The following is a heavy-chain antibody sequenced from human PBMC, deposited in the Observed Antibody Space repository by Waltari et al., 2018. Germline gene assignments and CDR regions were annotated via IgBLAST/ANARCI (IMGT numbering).Heavy chain of an antibody. CDR2: IDSSGSS. Sequence: QVQLQESGPGLVKPSETLSLTCTVSGGSVSSTYWSWIRPPPGKGLEWIGYIDSSGSSNYNPSLKSRVTISVDTSKNQFSLKLNSVTAADTAVYYCARVLRSAWGVWFDPWGPGTLVIVSS. CDR3: ARVLRSAWGVWFDP. D-gene: IGHD3-16*01. V-gene: IGHV4-59*02. J-gene: IGHJ5*02. CDR1: GGSVSSTY.